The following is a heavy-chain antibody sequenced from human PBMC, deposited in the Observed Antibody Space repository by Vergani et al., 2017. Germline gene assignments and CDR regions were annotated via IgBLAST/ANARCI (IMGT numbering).Heavy chain of an antibody. CDR1: GYTFTNYY. J-gene: IGHJ4*02. Sequence: QVLLVQSGAEVKKPGASVRVSCKTSGYTFTNYYIHWVRQAPGRGLEWMGIINPSGGSTTYAQQFQGRLTMTRDTSTSTVYMDLSNLRSEDTAVYYCARPHGDILPPDPRRLDYWGQGTLVTVSS. CDR3: ARPHGDILPPDPRRLDY. CDR2: INPSGGST. V-gene: IGHV1-46*03.